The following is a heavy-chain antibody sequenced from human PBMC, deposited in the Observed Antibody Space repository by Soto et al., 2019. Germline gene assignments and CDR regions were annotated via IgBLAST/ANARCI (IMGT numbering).Heavy chain of an antibody. V-gene: IGHV3-21*01. Sequence: LRLSCAASGFTFSSYSMKWVRQAQGKGLEWVSSISSSSSYIYYADSVKGRFTISRDNAKNSLYLQMNSLRAEDTAVYYCARKKDIVVGPAAHPVYYYGMDVWGQGTTVTVSS. CDR2: ISSSSSYI. J-gene: IGHJ6*02. CDR1: GFTFSSYS. CDR3: ARKKDIVVGPAAHPVYYYGMDV. D-gene: IGHD2-2*01.